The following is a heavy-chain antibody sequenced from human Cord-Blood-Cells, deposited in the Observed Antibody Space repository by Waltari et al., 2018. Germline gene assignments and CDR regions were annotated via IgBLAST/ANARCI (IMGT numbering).Heavy chain of an antibody. D-gene: IGHD3-10*01. J-gene: IGHJ4*02. CDR1: TFSSYS. CDR2: ISSSSSYI. CDR3: ARDEEVVLGVIDY. Sequence: TFSSYSMNWVRQAPGKGLEWVSSISSSSSYIYYADSVKGRFTISRDNAQNSLYLQMNSLRAEDTAVYYCARDEEVVLGVIDYWGQGTLVTVFS. V-gene: IGHV3-21*01.